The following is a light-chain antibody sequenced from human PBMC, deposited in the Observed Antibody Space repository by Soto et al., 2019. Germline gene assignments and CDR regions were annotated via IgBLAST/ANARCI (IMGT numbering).Light chain of an antibody. Sequence: DIQMTQSPSTLSASVADGVTITCRASQTISRWLAWYQQNPGHAPKVRIYKASTFEAGAPSSFSASGSGTEFPRTTRTLQPYDFATYYCHQYNSFLWTFGQGTTVEIK. CDR2: KAS. CDR1: QTISRW. J-gene: IGKJ1*01. CDR3: HQYNSFLWT. V-gene: IGKV1-5*03.